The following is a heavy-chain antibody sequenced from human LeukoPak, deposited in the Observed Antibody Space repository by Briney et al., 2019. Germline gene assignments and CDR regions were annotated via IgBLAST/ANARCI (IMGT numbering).Heavy chain of an antibody. CDR2: IWYDGSNK. D-gene: IGHD6-19*01. V-gene: IGHV3-33*01. CDR1: GFTFSSYG. J-gene: IGHJ4*02. Sequence: GGSLRLSCAASGFTFSSYGMHWVRQAPGKGLEWVAVIWYDGSNKYYADSVKGRFTTSRDNSKNTLYLQMNSLRAEDTAVYYCARYGYSSGWYDYWGQGTLVTVSS. CDR3: ARYGYSSGWYDY.